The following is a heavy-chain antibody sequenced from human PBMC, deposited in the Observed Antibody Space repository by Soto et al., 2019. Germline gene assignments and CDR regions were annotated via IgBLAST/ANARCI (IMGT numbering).Heavy chain of an antibody. V-gene: IGHV1-46*02. Sequence: QARLVQSGAEVEKPGASVKVSCKASGYAFNTYYIHWVRQAPGQGLEWEGVISPSTGHTIYAQKFQGRVTMTTDSSTTTVYMELTGLRSEDTAVYFCARDQTATTLNYFHPWGQGTLVTVSS. D-gene: IGHD3-10*01. CDR1: GYAFNTYY. CDR2: ISPSTGHT. J-gene: IGHJ5*02. CDR3: ARDQTATTLNYFHP.